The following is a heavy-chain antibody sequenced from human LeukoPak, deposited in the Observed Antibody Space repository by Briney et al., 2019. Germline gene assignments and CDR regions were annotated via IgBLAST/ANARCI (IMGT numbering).Heavy chain of an antibody. CDR1: GFTFSSYE. D-gene: IGHD3-22*01. V-gene: IGHV3-48*03. CDR2: ISSSGSTI. CDR3: ARDPTYYYDSSGFVYTGIYDY. Sequence: GGSLRLSCAASGFTFSSYEMNWVRQAPGKGLEWVSYISSSGSTIYYADSVKGRFTISRDNAKNSLYLQMNSLRAEDTAVYYCARDPTYYYDSSGFVYTGIYDYRGQGTLVTVSS. J-gene: IGHJ4*02.